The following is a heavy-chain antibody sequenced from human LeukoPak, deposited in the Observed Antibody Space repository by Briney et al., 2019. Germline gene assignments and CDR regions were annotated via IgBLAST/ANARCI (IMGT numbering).Heavy chain of an antibody. CDR1: GFTFSSYG. D-gene: IGHD5-24*01. J-gene: IGHJ4*02. CDR3: AKSGYNRFDY. CDR2: ISYDGSNK. V-gene: IGHV3-30*18. Sequence: PGGSLRLSCAASGFTFSSYGTHWVRQAPGKGLEWVAVISYDGSNKYYADSVKGRFTISRNNSKNTLYLQMNSLRAEDTAVYYCAKSGYNRFDYWGQGTLVTVSS.